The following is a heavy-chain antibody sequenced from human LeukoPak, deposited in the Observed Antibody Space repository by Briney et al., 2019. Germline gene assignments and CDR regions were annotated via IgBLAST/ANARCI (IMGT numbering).Heavy chain of an antibody. V-gene: IGHV3-23*01. J-gene: IGHJ3*02. CDR3: AKDQAYCGGDCPDAFDI. D-gene: IGHD2-21*02. Sequence: GGSLRLSCAASGFTFSSYGMSWVRQAPGKGLEWVSAISGSGGSTYYADSVKGRFTISRDNSKNTLYLQMNSLRAEDTAVYYCAKDQAYCGGDCPDAFDIWGQGTMVTVSS. CDR2: ISGSGGST. CDR1: GFTFSSYG.